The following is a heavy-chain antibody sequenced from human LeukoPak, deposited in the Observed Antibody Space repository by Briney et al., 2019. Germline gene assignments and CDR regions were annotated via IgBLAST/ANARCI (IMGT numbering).Heavy chain of an antibody. Sequence: PGGSLRLSCAASGFTSSSYSMNWVRQAPGKGLEWVSYISSSSSTIYYADSVKGRFTISRDNAKNSLYLQMNSLRAEDTAVYYCARDHPDYYDSSGYSDYWGQGTLVTVSS. D-gene: IGHD3-22*01. V-gene: IGHV3-48*01. CDR2: ISSSSSTI. CDR1: GFTSSSYS. CDR3: ARDHPDYYDSSGYSDY. J-gene: IGHJ4*02.